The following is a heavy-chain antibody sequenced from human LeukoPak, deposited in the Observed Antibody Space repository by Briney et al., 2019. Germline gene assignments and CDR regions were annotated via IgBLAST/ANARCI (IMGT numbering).Heavy chain of an antibody. D-gene: IGHD1-26*01. CDR3: ARGGIVGTNAQPDF. V-gene: IGHV3-74*01. CDR1: GFTFGSYW. J-gene: IGHJ4*02. Sequence: GGSLRLSCAASGFTFGSYWMHWVRQGPGKGLVWVSRINSDGSSIAYADSVKGRFTISRDNAKDTLYLQMSSLRTEDTAVYYCARGGIVGTNAQPDFWGQGTLVTVSS. CDR2: INSDGSSI.